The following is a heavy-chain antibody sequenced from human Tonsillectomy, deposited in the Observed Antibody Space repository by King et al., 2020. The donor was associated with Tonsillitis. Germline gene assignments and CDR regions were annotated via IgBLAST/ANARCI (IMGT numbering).Heavy chain of an antibody. D-gene: IGHD4/OR15-4a*01. CDR1: GFIFSSYW. V-gene: IGHV3-7*03. CDR2: IKQDGSEK. CDR3: ARTTAGANPRLFDL. Sequence: VQLVQSGGGLVQPGGSLRLSCAASGFIFSSYWMSWVRQAPGKGLEWVANIKQDGSEKYYVDSVKGRFTISRDNAKNSLYLQMNNLKAEDTAVYYCARTTAGANPRLFDLWGRGTLVTVSS. J-gene: IGHJ2*01.